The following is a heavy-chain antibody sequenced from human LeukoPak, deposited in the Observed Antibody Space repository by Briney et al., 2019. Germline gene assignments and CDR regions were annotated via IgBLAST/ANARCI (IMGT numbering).Heavy chain of an antibody. D-gene: IGHD5-24*01. CDR3: TSGPPRDGYNSPLDY. CDR2: IIPIFGTA. CDR1: GGTFSSYA. V-gene: IGHV1-69*13. J-gene: IGHJ4*02. Sequence: SVKVSCKASGGTFSSYAISWVRQAPGQGLEWMGGIIPIFGTANYAQKFQGRVTITADESTSTAYMELSSLRSEDTAVYYCTSGPPRDGYNSPLDYWGQGTLVTVSS.